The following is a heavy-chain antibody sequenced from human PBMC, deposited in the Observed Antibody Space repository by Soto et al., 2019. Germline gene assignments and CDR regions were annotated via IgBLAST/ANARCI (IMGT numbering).Heavy chain of an antibody. CDR1: GGPIGSGGYY. V-gene: IGHV4-31*03. CDR2: IYYSGST. D-gene: IGHD5-18*01. J-gene: IGHJ6*02. Sequence: SETLSLTCTVSGGPIGSGGYYWSWIRQHPGKGLEWIGYIYYSGSTYYNPSLKSRVTISVDTSKNQFSLKLSSVTAADTAVYYCARDRDTAGYYGMDVWGQGTTVTVSS. CDR3: ARDRDTAGYYGMDV.